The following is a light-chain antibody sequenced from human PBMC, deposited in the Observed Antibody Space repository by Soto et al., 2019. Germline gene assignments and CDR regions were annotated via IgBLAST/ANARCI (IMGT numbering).Light chain of an antibody. J-gene: IGKJ1*01. V-gene: IGKV3D-15*01. CDR1: QSIANN. Sequence: TVMTQSPATLSVSPGETATLSCRASQSIANNLAWYQQRPGQVPRLLVSGASTRATGIPVRFSGSRSGTEFTLTITSLQSEDFAVYYCHQYNNWPQTFGQGTKVEI. CDR3: HQYNNWPQT. CDR2: GAS.